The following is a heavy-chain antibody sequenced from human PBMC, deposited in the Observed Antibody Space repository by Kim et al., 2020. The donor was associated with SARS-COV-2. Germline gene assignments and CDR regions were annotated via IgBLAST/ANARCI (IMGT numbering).Heavy chain of an antibody. CDR3: ARDLGVNWNYFDYYGMDV. CDR2: INPNSGGT. CDR1: GYTFTGYY. V-gene: IGHV1-2*06. Sequence: ASVKVSCKASGYTFTGYYMHWVRQAPGQGLEWMGRINPNSGGTNYAQKFQGRVTMTRDTSISTAYMELSRLRSDDTAVYYCARDLGVNWNYFDYYGMDVWGQGTTVTVSS. J-gene: IGHJ6*02. D-gene: IGHD1-1*01.